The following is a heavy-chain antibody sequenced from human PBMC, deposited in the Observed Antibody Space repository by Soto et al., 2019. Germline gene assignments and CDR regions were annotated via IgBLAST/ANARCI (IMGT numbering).Heavy chain of an antibody. CDR3: ADPVPAATHYDNYDMDV. V-gene: IGHV3-23*01. J-gene: IGHJ6*02. Sequence: EVQLLESGGGLVQPGGSLRLSCVASSGFTFTYYSMSWVRQAPGKGLEWVAHISGRGETTYYADSVKGRFTISRDNFKSTLYLHLNSLRADDTAVYYCADPVPAATHYDNYDMDVWGQGTTVTVSS. D-gene: IGHD2-2*01. CDR2: ISGRGETT. CDR1: GFTFTYYS.